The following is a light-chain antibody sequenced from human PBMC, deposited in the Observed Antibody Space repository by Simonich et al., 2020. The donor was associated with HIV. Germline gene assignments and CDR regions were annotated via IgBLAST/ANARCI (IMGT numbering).Light chain of an antibody. CDR3: QQYGSSPYT. V-gene: IGKV3-20*01. CDR1: QRVSSN. Sequence: EIVMTQSPATLSVSPGERATLSGRASQRVSSNLAWYQQKPGQAPRLLIYGASSRATGITDRFSGSGSGTDFTLTISRLEPEDFAIYYCQQYGSSPYTFGQGTKLEIK. CDR2: GAS. J-gene: IGKJ2*01.